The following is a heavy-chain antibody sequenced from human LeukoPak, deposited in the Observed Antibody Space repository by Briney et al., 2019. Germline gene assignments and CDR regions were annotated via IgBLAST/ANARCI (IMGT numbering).Heavy chain of an antibody. J-gene: IGHJ4*02. CDR3: AKDHGSSDWYYFDY. CDR1: GFTFSSYA. D-gene: IGHD6-13*01. CDR2: IHYDGSNN. V-gene: IGHV3-30*02. Sequence: GGSLRLSCAASGFTFSSYAMHWVRQAPGKGLEWVAFIHYDGSNNYYADTVKGRFTISRDNSKNTLYLQMNTLRADDTAVYYCAKDHGSSDWYYFDYWGQGTLVTVSS.